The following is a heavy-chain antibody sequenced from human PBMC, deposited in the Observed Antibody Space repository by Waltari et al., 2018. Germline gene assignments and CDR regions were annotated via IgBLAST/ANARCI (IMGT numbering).Heavy chain of an antibody. J-gene: IGHJ4*02. Sequence: GGGVVQPGRSLRLSCAASGFTFSSYAMHWVRQAPGKGLEWVAVISYDGSNKYYADSVKGRFTISRDNSKNTLYLQMNSLRAEDTAVYYCARECKDDFWSGYCYFDYWGQGTLVTVSS. V-gene: IGHV3-30*01. CDR1: GFTFSSYA. D-gene: IGHD3-3*01. CDR3: ARECKDDFWSGYCYFDY. CDR2: ISYDGSNK.